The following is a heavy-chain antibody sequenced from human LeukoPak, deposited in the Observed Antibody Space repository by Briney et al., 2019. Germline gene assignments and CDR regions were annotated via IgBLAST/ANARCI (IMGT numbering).Heavy chain of an antibody. CDR2: IGTAGDT. CDR1: GFTFSSYY. CDR3: ARGIESGWYSYYYYYGMDV. J-gene: IGHJ6*02. Sequence: GGSLRLSCAASGFTFSSYYMHWVRQATGKGLEWVSAIGTAGDTYYPGSVKGRFTISRENAKNSLYLQMNSLRAGDTAVYYCARGIESGWYSYYYYYGMDVWGQGTTVTVSS. V-gene: IGHV3-13*04. D-gene: IGHD6-19*01.